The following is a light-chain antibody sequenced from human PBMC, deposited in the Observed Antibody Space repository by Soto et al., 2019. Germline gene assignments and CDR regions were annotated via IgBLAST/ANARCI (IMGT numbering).Light chain of an antibody. J-gene: IGKJ4*01. Sequence: EIVLTQSPATLSLSPGDRATLSCRASQGISRFLAWYQQKPGQVPRLLIYDASSRAVGVPSRFSGSGSGTDFTLTISGLEPEEFAMYYCHQRAHWPLSFGGGTKIEIK. CDR1: QGISRF. CDR2: DAS. CDR3: HQRAHWPLS. V-gene: IGKV3-11*01.